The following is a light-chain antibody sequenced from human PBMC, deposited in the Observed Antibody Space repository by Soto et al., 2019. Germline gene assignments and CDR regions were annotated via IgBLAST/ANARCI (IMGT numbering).Light chain of an antibody. CDR1: QSVDNSN. V-gene: IGKV3-20*01. CDR3: QQYGSSPRT. Sequence: EVVLTQSPATLSLSPGERATLSCRASQSVDNSNLAWYQQQLGRAPRLLISGASTRATGIPDRFSGSGSETVFTLTNAILEPEDFAVYCCQQYGSSPRTFGQGTRLEI. CDR2: GAS. J-gene: IGKJ5*01.